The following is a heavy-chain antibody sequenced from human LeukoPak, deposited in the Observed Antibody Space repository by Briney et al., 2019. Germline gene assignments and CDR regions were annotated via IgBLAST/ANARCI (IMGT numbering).Heavy chain of an antibody. J-gene: IGHJ3*02. CDR2: ISSSSYI. V-gene: IGHV3-21*01. Sequence: GSLRLSCAASGFTFSSYSMNWVRQAPGKGLEWVSSISSSSYIYYADLVKGRFTISRDNAKNSLYLQMNSLRAEDTAVYYCAREVVYYDSSGYYSPDAFDIWGQGTMVTVSS. CDR1: GFTFSSYS. D-gene: IGHD3-22*01. CDR3: AREVVYYDSSGYYSPDAFDI.